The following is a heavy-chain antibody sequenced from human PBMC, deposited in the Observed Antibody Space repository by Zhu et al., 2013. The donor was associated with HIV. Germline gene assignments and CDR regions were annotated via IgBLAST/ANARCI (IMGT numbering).Heavy chain of an antibody. CDR1: GGSISSGGYS. Sequence: QVQLQESGSGLVKPSQTLSLTCAVSGGSISSGGYSWSWIRQPPGKGLEWIGYIYHSGSTYYNPSLKSRVTISVDTSKNQFSLKLSSVTAADTAVYYCASLRLYSSSYNWFTPGAREPWSPSPQ. D-gene: IGHD6-13*01. V-gene: IGHV4-30-2*01. J-gene: IGHJ5*02. CDR3: ASLRLYSSSYNWFTP. CDR2: IYHSGST.